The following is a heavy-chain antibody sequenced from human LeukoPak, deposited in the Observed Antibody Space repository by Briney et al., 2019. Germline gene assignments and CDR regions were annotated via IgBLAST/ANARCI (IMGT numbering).Heavy chain of an antibody. D-gene: IGHD3-16*02. V-gene: IGHV3-48*01. CDR1: GFTFSSYS. Sequence: GRSPRLSCAASGFTFSSYSMNWVRQAPGKGLEWVSYISSSSSTIYYADSVKGRFTISRDNSKNTLYLQMNSLRAEDTAVYYCAKDQNSYDYVWGSYREDWGQGTLVTVSS. J-gene: IGHJ4*02. CDR3: AKDQNSYDYVWGSYRED. CDR2: ISSSSSTI.